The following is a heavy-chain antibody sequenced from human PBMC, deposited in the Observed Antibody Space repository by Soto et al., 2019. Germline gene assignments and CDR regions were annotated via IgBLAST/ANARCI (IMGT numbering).Heavy chain of an antibody. D-gene: IGHD2-2*02. V-gene: IGHV3-23*01. J-gene: IGHJ4*02. CDR1: GFTFSSYA. Sequence: GGSLRLSCAASGFTFSSYAMSWVRQAPGKGLEWVSAISGSGGSTYYADSVKGRFTISRDNSKNTLYLQMNSLGAEDTAVYYCAKDHPPFVVVVPAAIEWGQGTLVTVSS. CDR2: ISGSGGST. CDR3: AKDHPPFVVVVPAAIE.